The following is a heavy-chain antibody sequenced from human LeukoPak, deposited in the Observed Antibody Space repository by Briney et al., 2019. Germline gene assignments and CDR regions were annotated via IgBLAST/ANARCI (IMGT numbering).Heavy chain of an antibody. J-gene: IGHJ4*02. D-gene: IGHD3-3*01. Sequence: GGSLRLSCAASGFTFSSYWMHWVRQAPGKGLVWVSRISSDGSSTTYADSVKGRFTMSRDNAKNTLYLQMNSLRAEDTAVYYCVRGNDFWSGYCDYWGQGTLVTVSS. V-gene: IGHV3-74*01. CDR1: GFTFSSYW. CDR3: VRGNDFWSGYCDY. CDR2: ISSDGSST.